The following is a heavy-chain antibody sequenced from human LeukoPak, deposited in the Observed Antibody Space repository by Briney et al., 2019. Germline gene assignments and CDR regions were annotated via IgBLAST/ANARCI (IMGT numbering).Heavy chain of an antibody. CDR1: GGSISSYY. Sequence: SETLSLTCTVSGGSISSYYWTWIRQPPGKGLEWIGSIYFSGSTYYNPSLKSRVTISVDTSKNQFSLKLSSVTDADTAVYYCARDGMWFGEFRFDYWGQGTLVTVSS. J-gene: IGHJ4*02. V-gene: IGHV4-59*12. CDR2: IYFSGST. CDR3: ARDGMWFGEFRFDY. D-gene: IGHD3-10*01.